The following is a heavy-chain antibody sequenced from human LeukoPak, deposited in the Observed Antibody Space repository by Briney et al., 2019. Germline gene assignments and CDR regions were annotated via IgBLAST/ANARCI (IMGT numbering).Heavy chain of an antibody. V-gene: IGHV1-69*13. Sequence: VASVKVSCKASGGTFSSYAISWVRQAPGQGLEWMGGIIPIFGTANYAQKFQGRVTITADESTSTAYMELSSLRSEDTAVYYCARVMVAATHPDYWGQGTLVTVSS. J-gene: IGHJ4*02. CDR1: GGTFSSYA. D-gene: IGHD2-15*01. CDR3: ARVMVAATHPDY. CDR2: IIPIFGTA.